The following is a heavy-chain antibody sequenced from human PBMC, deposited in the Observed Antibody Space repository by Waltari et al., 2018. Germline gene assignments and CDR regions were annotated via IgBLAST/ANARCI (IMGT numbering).Heavy chain of an antibody. Sequence: EVQLVESGGGLVQPGRSLRLSCAASGFTFDDYAMHWVRQAPGKGLEWVSGISWNRGSIGYAESVKGRFSISRDNAKNSLYLQMNSLGAEDTAVYYCAKDTAGGNFDYWGQGTLVTVSS. J-gene: IGHJ4*02. CDR3: AKDTAGGNFDY. V-gene: IGHV3-9*01. CDR2: ISWNRGSI. CDR1: GFTFDDYA. D-gene: IGHD2-15*01.